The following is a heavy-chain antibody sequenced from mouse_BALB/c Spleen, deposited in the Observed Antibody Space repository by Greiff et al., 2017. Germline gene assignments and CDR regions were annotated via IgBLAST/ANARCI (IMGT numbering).Heavy chain of an antibody. CDR1: GYSITSDYA. CDR3: ANDPWFAY. D-gene: IGHD2-3*01. CDR2: ISYSGST. V-gene: IGHV3-2*02. Sequence: EVKLMESGPGLVKPSQSLSLTCTVTGYSITSDYAWNWIRQFPGNKLEWMGYISYSGSTSYNPSLKSRISITRDTSKNQFFLQLNSVTTEDTATYYCANDPWFAYWGQGTLVTVSA. J-gene: IGHJ3*01.